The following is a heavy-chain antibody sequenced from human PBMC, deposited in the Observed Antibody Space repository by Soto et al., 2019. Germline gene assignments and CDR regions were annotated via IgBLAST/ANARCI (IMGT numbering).Heavy chain of an antibody. CDR1: GGTVSSYA. V-gene: IGHV1-69*01. CDR2: IIPTFGTA. J-gene: IGHJ6*02. CDR3: ARDLNWGSPSRSYYGMDV. Sequence: GASVKVSCTASGGTVSSYAISWVRQAPVQVLEWMGGIIPTFGTANYAQKFQGRVTITEDESTSTAYMELSSLRSEDTAVYYCARDLNWGSPSRSYYGMDVWGQGTTVPVSS. D-gene: IGHD7-27*01.